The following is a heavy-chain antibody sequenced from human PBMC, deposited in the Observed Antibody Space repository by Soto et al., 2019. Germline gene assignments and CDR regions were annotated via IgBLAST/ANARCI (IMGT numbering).Heavy chain of an antibody. J-gene: IGHJ6*02. CDR1: GGTFSSYA. CDR2: IIPIFGTA. CDR3: ARDPYCSSTSCPRGHYYGMDV. D-gene: IGHD2-2*01. V-gene: IGHV1-69*01. Sequence: QVQLVQSGAEVKKPGSSVKVSCKASGGTFSSYAISWVRQAPGQGLEWMGGIIPIFGTANYAQKFQGRVTITTDESTSTAYMELSSLRSEDTAVYYCARDPYCSSTSCPRGHYYGMDVWGQGTTVTVSS.